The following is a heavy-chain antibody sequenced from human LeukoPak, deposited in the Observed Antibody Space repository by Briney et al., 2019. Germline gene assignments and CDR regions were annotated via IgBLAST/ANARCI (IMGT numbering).Heavy chain of an antibody. CDR2: IIPILGIA. V-gene: IGHV1-69*02. CDR3: ARSYYGSGSYYVDY. Sequence: ASVKVSCKASGGTFSSYIISWVRQAPGQGLEWMGRIIPILGIANYAQKFQGRVTITADTYTRTAYIELSSLRSEDTAVYYCARSYYGSGSYYVDYWGQGTLVTVSS. D-gene: IGHD3-10*01. J-gene: IGHJ4*02. CDR1: GGTFSSYI.